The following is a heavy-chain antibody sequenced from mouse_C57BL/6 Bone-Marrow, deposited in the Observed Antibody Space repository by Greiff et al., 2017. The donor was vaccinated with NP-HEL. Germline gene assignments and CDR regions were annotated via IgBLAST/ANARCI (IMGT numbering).Heavy chain of an antibody. V-gene: IGHV1-59*01. D-gene: IGHD2-4*01. CDR3: ARWRLRQDY. CDR1: GYTFTSYW. J-gene: IGHJ2*01. CDR2: TDPSDSYT. Sequence: VQLQQPGAELVRPGTSVKLSCKASGYTFTSYWMHWVKQRPGQGLEWIGVTDPSDSYTNYNQKFKGKATLTVDTSSSTAYMQLSSLTSEDSAVYYCARWRLRQDYWGQGTTLTVSS.